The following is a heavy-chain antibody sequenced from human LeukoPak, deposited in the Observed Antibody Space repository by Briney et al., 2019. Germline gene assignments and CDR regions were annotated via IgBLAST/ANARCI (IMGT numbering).Heavy chain of an antibody. CDR3: ARGIAVAGSSNDY. Sequence: SETLSLTCAVSGYSISSGYYWGWIRQPPGKGLEWIGEINHSGSTNYNPSLKSRVTISVDTSKNQFSLKLSSVTAADTAVYYCARGIAVAGSSNDYWGQGTLVTVSS. D-gene: IGHD6-19*01. CDR2: INHSGST. CDR1: GYSISSGYY. V-gene: IGHV4-38-2*01. J-gene: IGHJ4*02.